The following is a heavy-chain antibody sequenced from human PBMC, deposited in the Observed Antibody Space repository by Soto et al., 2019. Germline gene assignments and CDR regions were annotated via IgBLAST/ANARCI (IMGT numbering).Heavy chain of an antibody. D-gene: IGHD6-6*01. Sequence: SDTLSLTFAVYGGSFSGYYWSWIRQPPGKGLEWIGEINHSGSTNYNPSLKSRVTISVDTSKNQFSLKLSSVTAADTAVYYCARSSLYYYYGMDVWGQGTTVTVSS. CDR3: ARSSLYYYYGMDV. J-gene: IGHJ6*02. CDR1: GGSFSGYY. CDR2: INHSGST. V-gene: IGHV4-34*01.